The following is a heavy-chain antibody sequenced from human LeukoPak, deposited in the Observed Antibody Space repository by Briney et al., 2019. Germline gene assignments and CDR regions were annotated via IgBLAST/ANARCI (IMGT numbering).Heavy chain of an antibody. J-gene: IGHJ4*02. CDR1: GFTFSTYW. D-gene: IGHD6-6*01. Sequence: GGSLRLSCAASGFTFSTYWMSWVRQAPGKGLEWVASIKQDGSEKYFVDSGKGRFTISRDNAKNSLYLQMNSLRAEDTAVYYCARDFGYSSSSPRLDYWGQGTLVTVSS. CDR2: IKQDGSEK. V-gene: IGHV3-7*01. CDR3: ARDFGYSSSSPRLDY.